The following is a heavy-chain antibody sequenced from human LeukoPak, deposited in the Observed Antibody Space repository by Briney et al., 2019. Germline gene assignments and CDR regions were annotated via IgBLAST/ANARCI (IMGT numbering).Heavy chain of an antibody. CDR2: ISSSSSYI. V-gene: IGHV3-21*01. CDR1: GFTFSSYS. D-gene: IGHD3-10*01. CDR3: ARDPRGLCFGESYFDY. J-gene: IGHJ4*02. Sequence: GGSLRLSCAASGFTFSSYSMNWVRQAPGKGVEWVSSISSSSSYIYYADSVKGRFTISRDNAKNSLYLQMNSLSAEDTAVYYCARDPRGLCFGESYFDYWGQGTLVTVSS.